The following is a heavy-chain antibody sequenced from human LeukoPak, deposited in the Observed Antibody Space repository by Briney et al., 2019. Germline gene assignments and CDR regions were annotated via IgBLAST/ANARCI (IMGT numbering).Heavy chain of an antibody. J-gene: IGHJ3*02. CDR3: SRRETSYHDSSYYHDCDI. V-gene: IGHV1-69*02. CDR2: IIPIVGIA. D-gene: IGHD3-22*01. CDR1: GGIFISYT. Sequence: SSVTVSCKASGGIFISYTIRWVRQAPGQGLDWMGRIIPIVGIANYAQKFQGRVTITADKATSSVYMELSSLRAEDTAVYYCSRRETSYHDSSYYHDCDIWGKGTMVTVSS.